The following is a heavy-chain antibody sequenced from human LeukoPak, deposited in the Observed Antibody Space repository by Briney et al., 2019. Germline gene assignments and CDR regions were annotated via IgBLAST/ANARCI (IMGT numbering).Heavy chain of an antibody. CDR3: ARHLVSDFWSGHLGWFDP. CDR2: IYYSGST. Sequence: SETLSLTCTVSGVSISSSSYYWGWIRQPPGKGLEWIGSIYYSGSTYYNPSLKSRVTISVDTSKNQFSLKLSSVTAVDTAVYYCARHLVSDFWSGHLGWFDPWGQGTLVTVSS. J-gene: IGHJ5*02. CDR1: GVSISSSSYY. V-gene: IGHV4-39*01. D-gene: IGHD3-3*01.